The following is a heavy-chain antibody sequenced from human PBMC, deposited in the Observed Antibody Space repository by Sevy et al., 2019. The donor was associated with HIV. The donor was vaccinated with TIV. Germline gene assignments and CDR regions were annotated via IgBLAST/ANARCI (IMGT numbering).Heavy chain of an antibody. CDR1: RFTFTDYW. CDR3: ASAGFYGSGSYYGSYFDY. D-gene: IGHD3-10*01. Sequence: GGSLRLSCAASRFTFTDYWMTWVRQAPGKGLEWVANIKQDGSEKKYVDSVKGRFTISRDNAKNSVYLQMNSLRAEDTDVYYCASAGFYGSGSYYGSYFDYWGQGSLVTVSS. CDR2: IKQDGSEK. J-gene: IGHJ4*02. V-gene: IGHV3-7*01.